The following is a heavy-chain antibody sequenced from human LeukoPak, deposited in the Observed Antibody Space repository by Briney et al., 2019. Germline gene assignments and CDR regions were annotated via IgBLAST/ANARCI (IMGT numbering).Heavy chain of an antibody. V-gene: IGHV3-64*01. Sequence: GGSLRLSCAASGFTFSDYAIHWVRQAPGKGLEYVSAISGNGGTTYYANSVKGRFTISRDNSKNTVYLQMGSLRAEDMAVYYCARGTGTTDYWGQGTLVTVSS. D-gene: IGHD1-7*01. CDR2: ISGNGGTT. J-gene: IGHJ4*02. CDR1: GFTFSDYA. CDR3: ARGTGTTDY.